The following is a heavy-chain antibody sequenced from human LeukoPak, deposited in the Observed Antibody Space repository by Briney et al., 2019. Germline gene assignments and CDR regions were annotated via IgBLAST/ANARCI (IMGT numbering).Heavy chain of an antibody. Sequence: GGSLRLSCAASRFTFSSYAMSWVRQAPGKGLEWVSAISGSGGSTYYADSVKGRFTISRDNSKNTLYLQMNSLRAEDTAVYYCAKDYYDFDRALDYMDVWGKGTTVTVSS. CDR1: RFTFSSYA. J-gene: IGHJ6*03. CDR2: ISGSGGST. V-gene: IGHV3-23*01. CDR3: AKDYYDFDRALDYMDV. D-gene: IGHD3-22*01.